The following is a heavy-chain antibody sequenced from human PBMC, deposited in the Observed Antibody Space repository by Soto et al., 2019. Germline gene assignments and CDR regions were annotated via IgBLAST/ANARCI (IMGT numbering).Heavy chain of an antibody. V-gene: IGHV3-11*04. CDR2: ISSSGSTI. D-gene: IGHD3-22*01. J-gene: IGHJ4*02. Sequence: PGGSLRLSCAASGFTFSDYYMSWIRQAPGKGLEWVSYISSSGSTIYYADSVKGRFTISRDNSKNTLYLQMNSLRAEDTAVYYCARDPSSGYYDYWGQGTLVTVSS. CDR1: GFTFSDYY. CDR3: ARDPSSGYYDY.